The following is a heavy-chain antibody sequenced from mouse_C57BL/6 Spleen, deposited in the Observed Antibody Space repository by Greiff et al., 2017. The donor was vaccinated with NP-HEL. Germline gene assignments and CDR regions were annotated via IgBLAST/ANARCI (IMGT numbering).Heavy chain of an antibody. V-gene: IGHV1-18*01. CDR2: INPNNGGT. CDR3: ARGANWYYFVY. J-gene: IGHJ2*01. Sequence: EVQLQQSGPELVKPGASVKIPCKASGYTFTDYNMDWVKQSHGKSLEWIGDINPNNGGTIYNQKFKGKATLTVDKSSSTAYMELRSLTSEDTAVYYCARGANWYYFVYWGQGTTLTVSS. CDR1: GYTFTDYN. D-gene: IGHD4-1*01.